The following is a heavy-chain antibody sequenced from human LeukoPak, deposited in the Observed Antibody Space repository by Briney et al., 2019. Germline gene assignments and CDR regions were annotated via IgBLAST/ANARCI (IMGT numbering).Heavy chain of an antibody. CDR1: GYTFTSYA. D-gene: IGHD6-13*01. CDR3: ARVLRSSSWWDYYYYYGMDV. Sequence: ASVKVSCKDSGYTFTSYAMNWVRQAPGQGLEWMGWINTNTGNPTYAQGFTGRFVFSLDTSVSTAYLQISSLKAEDTAVYYCARVLRSSSWWDYYYYYGMDVWGQGTTVTVSS. CDR2: INTNTGNP. J-gene: IGHJ6*02. V-gene: IGHV7-4-1*02.